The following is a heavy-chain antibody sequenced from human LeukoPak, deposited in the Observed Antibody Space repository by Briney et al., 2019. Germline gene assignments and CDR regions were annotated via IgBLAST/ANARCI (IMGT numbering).Heavy chain of an antibody. CDR1: GFTFTSSA. Sequence: ASVKVSCKASGFTFTSSAVQWVRQARGQRLEWIGWIVVGSGNTNYAQKFQERVTITRDMSTSTAYMELSSLRSEDTAVYYCAADAGFRYYYYGMDVWGQGTTVTVSS. CDR2: IVVGSGNT. J-gene: IGHJ6*02. CDR3: AADAGFRYYYYGMDV. V-gene: IGHV1-58*01. D-gene: IGHD3-10*01.